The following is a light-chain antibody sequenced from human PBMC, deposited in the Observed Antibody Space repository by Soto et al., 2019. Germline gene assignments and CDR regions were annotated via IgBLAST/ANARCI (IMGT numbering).Light chain of an antibody. CDR3: QKYNSPVT. V-gene: IGKV1-27*01. Sequence: DIQMTPSPSSLSASVGDRVTTTCRASQVISNYLAWYQQKPGKVPKLLIYAASTLQSGVPSRFSGSGSGTDFTLTISSLQPEDVATYYCQKYNSPVTFGGGTKVDI. CDR2: AAS. CDR1: QVISNY. J-gene: IGKJ4*01.